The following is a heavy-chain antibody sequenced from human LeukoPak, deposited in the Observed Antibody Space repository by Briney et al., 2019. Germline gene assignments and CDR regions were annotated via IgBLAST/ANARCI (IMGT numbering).Heavy chain of an antibody. Sequence: PSQTLSLTCTVSGGSISSGDYYWSWIRQPPGKGLEWIAYMYYSGSTNYNPSLKSRVTISVDTSKNQFSLKLTSVTAADTAVYFCARRLGYECFDYWGQGTLVTVSS. J-gene: IGHJ4*02. V-gene: IGHV4-30-4*01. CDR2: MYYSGST. CDR1: GGSISSGDYY. CDR3: ARRLGYECFDY. D-gene: IGHD1-1*01.